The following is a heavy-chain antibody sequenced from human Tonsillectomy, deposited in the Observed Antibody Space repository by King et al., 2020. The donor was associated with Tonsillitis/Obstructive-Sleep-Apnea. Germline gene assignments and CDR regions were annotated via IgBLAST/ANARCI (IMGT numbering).Heavy chain of an antibody. J-gene: IGHJ6*02. CDR3: AKNPEVPAATHYYYYYGMDV. Sequence: VQLVESGGGVVQPGRSLRLSCAASGFTFSTYGMHWVRQAPGKGLEWVAFISYDGSNRYYADSVKGRFTISRDNFKNTLHLQMNSLRAEYTALYYCAKNPEVPAATHYYYYYGMDVWGQGTTVTVSS. V-gene: IGHV3-30*18. CDR2: ISYDGSNR. D-gene: IGHD2-2*01. CDR1: GFTFSTYG.